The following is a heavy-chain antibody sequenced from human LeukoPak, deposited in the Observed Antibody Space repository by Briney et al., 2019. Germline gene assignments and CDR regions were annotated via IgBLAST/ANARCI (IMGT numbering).Heavy chain of an antibody. Sequence: PSETLSLTCAVYGGSFSGYYWSWIRQPPGKGLEWIGEINHSGSTNYNPSLKSRVTISVDTSKNQFSLKLSSVTAADTAVYYCASGYCSSTSCYSYYYYGMDVWGQGTTVTVSS. D-gene: IGHD2-2*01. CDR3: ASGYCSSTSCYSYYYYGMDV. J-gene: IGHJ6*02. CDR2: INHSGST. CDR1: GGSFSGYY. V-gene: IGHV4-34*01.